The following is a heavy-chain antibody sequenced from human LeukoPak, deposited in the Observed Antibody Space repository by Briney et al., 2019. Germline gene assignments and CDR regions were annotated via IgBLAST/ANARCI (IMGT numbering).Heavy chain of an antibody. D-gene: IGHD6-19*01. CDR3: ARASVPYSSGWYILDY. V-gene: IGHV6-1*01. CDR1: GDSVSSNSAA. J-gene: IGHJ4*02. CDR2: TYYRSKWYN. Sequence: SQTLSLTCAISGDSVSSNSAAWNWIRQSPSRGLAWLGRTYYRSKWYNDYAVSVKSRITINPDTSKNQFSLQLNSVTPEDTAVYYCARASVPYSSGWYILDYWGQGTLVTVSS.